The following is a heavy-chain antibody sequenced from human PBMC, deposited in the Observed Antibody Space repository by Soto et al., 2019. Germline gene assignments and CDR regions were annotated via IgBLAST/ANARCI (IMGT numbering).Heavy chain of an antibody. J-gene: IGHJ1*01. CDR1: GFTFSRYA. V-gene: IGHV3-64*01. CDR2: IGSNGGST. CDR3: AKDGGYSYGLAEYFQH. D-gene: IGHD5-18*01. Sequence: GGSLRLSCAASGFTFSRYAMHWVRQAPGKGLEYVSAIGSNGGSTYYANSVKGRFTISRDNSKNTLYLQMNSLRAEATAVYYCAKDGGYSYGLAEYFQHWGQGTLVTVSS.